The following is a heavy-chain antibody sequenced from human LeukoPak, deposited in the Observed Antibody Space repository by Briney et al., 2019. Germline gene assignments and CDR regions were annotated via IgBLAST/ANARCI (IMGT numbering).Heavy chain of an antibody. Sequence: PSETLSLTCIASGGSISSSSYYWGWTRQPPGKGLEWIGSIYYSGSTYYNPSLKSRVTISVDTSKNQFSLKLSSVTAPDTAVYYCARYSSGWYEYYFDYWGQGTLVTVSS. CDR3: ARYSSGWYEYYFDY. D-gene: IGHD6-19*01. J-gene: IGHJ4*02. CDR1: GGSISSSSYY. V-gene: IGHV4-39*01. CDR2: IYYSGST.